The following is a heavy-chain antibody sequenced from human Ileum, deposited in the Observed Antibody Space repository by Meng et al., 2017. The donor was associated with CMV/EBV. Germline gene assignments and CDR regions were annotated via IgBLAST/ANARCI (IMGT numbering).Heavy chain of an antibody. CDR2: INGAGTDT. CDR1: GFSFRTYA. D-gene: IGHD3-16*01. V-gene: IGHV3-23*01. J-gene: IGHJ5*02. CDR3: AKAYIGYSYAYRFGT. Sequence: SGFSFRTYAMGWVRQAPGKGLEWVSGINGAGTDTYYADSVKGRFTISRDNSKNTLYLQMDSLRAEETAVYYCAKAYIGYSYAYRFGTWGQGTLVTVSS.